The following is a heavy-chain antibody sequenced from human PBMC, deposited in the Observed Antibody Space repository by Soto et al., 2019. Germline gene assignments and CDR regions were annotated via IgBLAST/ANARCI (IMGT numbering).Heavy chain of an antibody. J-gene: IGHJ4*02. D-gene: IGHD2-15*01. Sequence: QVQLVQSGAEVKKPGSSVKVSCKASGGTFSSYAISWVRQAPGQGLEWMGGIIPIFGTANYAQKFQGRVTITADESTSTAYMELSSLRSEDTPVYYCARDKTGYCSGGSCYSEYYFDYWGQGTLVTVSS. CDR1: GGTFSSYA. V-gene: IGHV1-69*12. CDR2: IIPIFGTA. CDR3: ARDKTGYCSGGSCYSEYYFDY.